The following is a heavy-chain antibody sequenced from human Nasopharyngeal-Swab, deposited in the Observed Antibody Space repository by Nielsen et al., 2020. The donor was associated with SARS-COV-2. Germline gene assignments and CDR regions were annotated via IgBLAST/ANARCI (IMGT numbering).Heavy chain of an antibody. CDR1: GFTFSNAW. D-gene: IGHD3-16*02. V-gene: IGHV3-15*01. Sequence: GESLKISCAASGFTFSNAWMSWVRQAPGKGLEWVGRIKSKTGGGTTDYAAPVKGRFTISRDDSKNTLYLQMNSLKTEDTAVYYCTTDDVMITFGGVIVMDYWGQGTLVTVSS. CDR3: TTDDVMITFGGVIVMDY. CDR2: IKSKTGGGTT. J-gene: IGHJ4*02.